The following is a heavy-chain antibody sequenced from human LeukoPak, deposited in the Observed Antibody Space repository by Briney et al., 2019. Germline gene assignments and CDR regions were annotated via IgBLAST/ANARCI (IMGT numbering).Heavy chain of an antibody. J-gene: IGHJ5*02. CDR2: IRYDGSNK. V-gene: IGHV3-30*02. CDR1: GFTFSTYG. CDR3: AKDITVTTWGYNWFDP. D-gene: IGHD4-11*01. Sequence: PGGSLRLSCGASGFTFSTYGMHWVRQTPGKGLEWVAFIRYDGSNKYYADSVKGRFTISRDNSKNTLYLQMNSLRAEDTAVYYCAKDITVTTWGYNWFDPWGQGTLVTVSS.